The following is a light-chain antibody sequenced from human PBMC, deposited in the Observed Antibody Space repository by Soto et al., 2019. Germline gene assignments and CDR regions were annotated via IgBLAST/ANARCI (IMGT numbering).Light chain of an antibody. J-gene: IGKJ1*01. CDR3: QQYGSSPRT. CDR1: QSLSSSY. Sequence: EIVLTQSPGTLSLSPGERATLSCRASQSLSSSYLAWYQQKPGQAPRLLIYGASSRATGIPDRFSGSGSGTDFSLTISRLDPEDFAVYFCQQYGSSPRTFGQGTKVDIK. V-gene: IGKV3-20*01. CDR2: GAS.